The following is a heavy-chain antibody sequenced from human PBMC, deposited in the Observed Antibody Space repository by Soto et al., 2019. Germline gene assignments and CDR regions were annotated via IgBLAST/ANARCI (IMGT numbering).Heavy chain of an antibody. D-gene: IGHD3-10*01. CDR3: ARGDVLLWFGELLDGMDV. Sequence: ETLSLTCTVSGGSISSYYWSWIRQPPGKGLEWIGYIYYSGSTNYNPSLKSRVTISVDTSKNQFSLKLSSVTAADTAVYYCARGDVLLWFGELLDGMDVWGQGTTVTVSS. J-gene: IGHJ6*02. CDR1: GGSISSYY. CDR2: IYYSGST. V-gene: IGHV4-59*01.